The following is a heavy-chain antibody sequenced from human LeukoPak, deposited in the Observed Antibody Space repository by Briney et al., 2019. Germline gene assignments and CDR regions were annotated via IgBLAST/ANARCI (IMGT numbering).Heavy chain of an antibody. CDR3: ASYDFWSGYTNQFFDY. Sequence: GGSLRLSCAASGFTFSSYSMNWVRQAPGTGLEWVSYISSSSSTIYYADSVKGRFTISRDNAKNSLYLQMNSLRDEDTAVYYCASYDFWSGYTNQFFDYWGQGTLVTVSS. CDR1: GFTFSSYS. CDR2: ISSSSSTI. J-gene: IGHJ4*02. V-gene: IGHV3-48*02. D-gene: IGHD3-3*01.